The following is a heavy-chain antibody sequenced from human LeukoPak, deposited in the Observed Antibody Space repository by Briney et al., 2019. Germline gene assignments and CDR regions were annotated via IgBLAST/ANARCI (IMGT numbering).Heavy chain of an antibody. V-gene: IGHV3-49*03. CDR1: GFTFGDYA. D-gene: IGHD1-26*01. CDR2: IRSKAYGGTT. J-gene: IGHJ4*02. Sequence: QTGGSLRLSCTASGFTFGDYAMSWFRQAPGKGLEWVGFIRSKAYGGTTEYAASVKGRFTISRDDSKNTLYLQMNSLKTEDTAVYYCTTDGVGVEGATYDNWGQGSLVSVSS. CDR3: TTDGVGVEGATYDN.